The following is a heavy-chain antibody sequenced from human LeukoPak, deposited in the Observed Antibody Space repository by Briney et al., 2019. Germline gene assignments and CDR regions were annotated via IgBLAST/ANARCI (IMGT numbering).Heavy chain of an antibody. CDR1: GGSISSYY. J-gene: IGHJ5*02. V-gene: IGHV4-59*12. Sequence: SEALSLTCTVSGGSISSYYWSWIRQPPGKGLEWIGYIYYSGSTNYNPPLKSRVTISVDTSKNQFSLKLSSVTAADTAVYYCASGDYYDSSGYYGAWGQGTLVTVSS. CDR3: ASGDYYDSSGYYGA. CDR2: IYYSGST. D-gene: IGHD3-22*01.